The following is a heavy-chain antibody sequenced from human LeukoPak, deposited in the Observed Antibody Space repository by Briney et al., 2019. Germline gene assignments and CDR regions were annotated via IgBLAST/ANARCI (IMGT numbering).Heavy chain of an antibody. D-gene: IGHD5-18*01. J-gene: IGHJ4*02. CDR2: IYTSGST. Sequence: SETLSLTCTVSGGSISSGSYYWSWIRQPAGKGLEWIGRIYTSGSTNYNPSLKSRVTISVDTSKNQFSLKLSSVTAADTAVYYCARSGYSSHFDYWGQGTLVTVSS. CDR1: GGSISSGSYY. CDR3: ARSGYSSHFDY. V-gene: IGHV4-61*02.